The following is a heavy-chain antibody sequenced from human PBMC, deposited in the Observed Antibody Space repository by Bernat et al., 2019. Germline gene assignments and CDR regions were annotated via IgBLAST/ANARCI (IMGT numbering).Heavy chain of an antibody. CDR1: GYTFTSYG. D-gene: IGHD3-3*01. CDR2: ISAYNSNT. Sequence: QVQLVQSGAEVKKPGASVKVSCKASGYTFTSYGISWVRQAPGQGLEWMGWISAYNSNTNYAQKLQGRVTITTDTCKGTDYTELRSLRSDATAVYYCARVIGGVLEWLRSYGMDVWGQGTTVTVSS. V-gene: IGHV1-18*04. J-gene: IGHJ6*02. CDR3: ARVIGGVLEWLRSYGMDV.